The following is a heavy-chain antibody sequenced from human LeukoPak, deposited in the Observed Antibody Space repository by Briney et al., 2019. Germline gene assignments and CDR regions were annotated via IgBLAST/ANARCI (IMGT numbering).Heavy chain of an antibody. V-gene: IGHV3-21*01. CDR2: LSSSSTYI. CDR1: GFTFSSYS. Sequence: GGSLRLSCAASGFTFSSYSMNWVRQAPGKGLEWVPSLSSSSTYIYYADSVKGRFTISRDNAKNSLYLQMNSLRAEDTAVYYCATTPKSYYYDSSGYYYDDLDYWGQGTLDTVSS. D-gene: IGHD3-22*01. CDR3: ATTPKSYYYDSSGYYYDDLDY. J-gene: IGHJ4*02.